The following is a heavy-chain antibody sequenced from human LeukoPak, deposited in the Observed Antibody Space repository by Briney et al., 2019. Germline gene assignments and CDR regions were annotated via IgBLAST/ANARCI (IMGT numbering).Heavy chain of an antibody. CDR1: GFTVSSNY. J-gene: IGHJ4*02. Sequence: PGGSLRLSCAASGFTVSSNYMSWVRQAPGKGLEWVSVIHSGGSTYYADSVKGRFTISRDNSKNTLYLQMNSLRAEDTAFYYCARDSMYSGSSFDYWGQGTLVTVSS. V-gene: IGHV3-53*01. CDR2: IHSGGST. D-gene: IGHD3-10*01. CDR3: ARDSMYSGSSFDY.